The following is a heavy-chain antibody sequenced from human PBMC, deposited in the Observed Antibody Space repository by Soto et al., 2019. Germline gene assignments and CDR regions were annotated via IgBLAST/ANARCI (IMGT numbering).Heavy chain of an antibody. Sequence: GASVKVSCKASGGTFSSYAISWVRQAPGQGLEWMGGIIPIFGTANYAQKFQGRVTITADESTSTAYMELSSLRSEDTAVYYCASSDDSSGYFDYWGQGTLVTVSS. V-gene: IGHV1-69*13. J-gene: IGHJ4*02. CDR1: GGTFSSYA. CDR2: IIPIFGTA. CDR3: ASSDDSSGYFDY. D-gene: IGHD3-22*01.